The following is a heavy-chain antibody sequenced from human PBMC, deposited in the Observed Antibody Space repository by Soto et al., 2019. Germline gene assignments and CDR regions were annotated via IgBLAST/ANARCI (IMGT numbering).Heavy chain of an antibody. CDR2: ISRGSSYI. D-gene: IGHD6-19*01. Sequence: EVQLVESGGGLVKPGGSLRLSCAASGFTFSSYYISWVRQAPGTGLEWVSSISRGSSYIYYADSVKGRLTISRDNDQNSLYLQITSLRAEDTAGYYCARGDVAVAGYVGFWGQGSLVTVSS. J-gene: IGHJ4*02. V-gene: IGHV3-21*01. CDR1: GFTFSSYY. CDR3: ARGDVAVAGYVGF.